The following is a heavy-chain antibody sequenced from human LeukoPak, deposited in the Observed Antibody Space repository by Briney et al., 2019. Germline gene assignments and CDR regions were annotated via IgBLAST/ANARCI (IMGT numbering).Heavy chain of an antibody. V-gene: IGHV4-59*01. D-gene: IGHD5-24*01. CDR3: ARDGCNIAGAFDT. CDR1: GGSISSYY. CDR2: IYYSGST. J-gene: IGHJ3*02. Sequence: SETLSLTCTVSGGSISSYYWSWIRQPPGKGLEWIGYIYYSGSTNYNPSLKSRVTISVDTSKNQFSLKLSSVTAADTAVYYCARDGCNIAGAFDTWGQGTMVTVSS.